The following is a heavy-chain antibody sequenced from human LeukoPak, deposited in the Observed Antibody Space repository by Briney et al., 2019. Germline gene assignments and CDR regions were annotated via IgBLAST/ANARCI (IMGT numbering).Heavy chain of an antibody. CDR1: GYSFTSYW. J-gene: IGHJ4*02. Sequence: GGSLKISCKGSGYSFTSYWIGWVRQMPGKGLEWMGIIYPGDSDTRYSPSFQGQVTISADKSISTAYLQWSSLKASDTAMYYCARLMIDYGDQGYFDYWGQGTLVTVSS. CDR3: ARLMIDYGDQGYFDY. V-gene: IGHV5-51*01. CDR2: IYPGDSDT. D-gene: IGHD4-17*01.